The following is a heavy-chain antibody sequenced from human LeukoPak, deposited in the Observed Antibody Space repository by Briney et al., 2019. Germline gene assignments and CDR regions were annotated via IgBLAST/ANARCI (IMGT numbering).Heavy chain of an antibody. D-gene: IGHD3-10*01. Sequence: SETLSLTCTVSGYSISSGYYWGWIRQPPGKGLEWIGSIYHSGSTYYNPSLKSRVIISVDTTKNQFSLNMRSVTAADTAVYYFARTYYGDNWFDPWGQGTLVTVSS. CDR3: ARTYYGDNWFDP. CDR2: IYHSGST. J-gene: IGHJ5*02. V-gene: IGHV4-38-2*02. CDR1: GYSISSGYY.